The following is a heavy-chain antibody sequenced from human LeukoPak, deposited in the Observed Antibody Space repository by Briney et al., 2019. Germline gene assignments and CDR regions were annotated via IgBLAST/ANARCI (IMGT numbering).Heavy chain of an antibody. CDR1: GFIFSNAW. J-gene: IGHJ4*02. CDR3: TTVAGYYDILTGYYSNYDY. CDR2: IKSKTDGVTT. V-gene: IGHV3-15*01. Sequence: GGSLRLSCVASGFIFSNAWMNWVRQAPGKGLEWVGRIKSKTDGVTTDYAAPVKGRFSISRDDSKNTLYLQMNSLKSEDTAVYYCTTVAGYYDILTGYYSNYDYWGQGALVTVSS. D-gene: IGHD3-9*01.